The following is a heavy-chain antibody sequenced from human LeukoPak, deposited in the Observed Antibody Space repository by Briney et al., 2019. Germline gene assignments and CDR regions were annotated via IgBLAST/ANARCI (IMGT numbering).Heavy chain of an antibody. J-gene: IGHJ4*02. CDR2: ISSGSSYI. D-gene: IGHD3-22*01. CDR3: ARDWGYDSSGYYSFDY. Sequence: PGGSLRLSCAASGFTFSSYSMNWVRQAPGKGPEWLSSISSGSSYIYYADSVKGRFTISRDNAKNSLYLQMNSLRAEDTAVYYCARDWGYDSSGYYSFDYWGQGTLVTVSS. CDR1: GFTFSSYS. V-gene: IGHV3-21*01.